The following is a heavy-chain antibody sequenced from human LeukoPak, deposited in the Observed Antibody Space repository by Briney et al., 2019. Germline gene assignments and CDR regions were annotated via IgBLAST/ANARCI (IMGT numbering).Heavy chain of an antibody. J-gene: IGHJ4*02. V-gene: IGHV4-34*01. CDR1: GGSFSGYY. Sequence: PSETLSLTCAVYGGSFSGYYWSWIRQPPGKGLEWIGEINHSGSTNYNPSLKSRVTISVDTSKNQFSLKLSSVTAADTAVYYCARRPRYSYGSFDYWGQGTLVTVSS. D-gene: IGHD5-18*01. CDR3: ARRPRYSYGSFDY. CDR2: INHSGST.